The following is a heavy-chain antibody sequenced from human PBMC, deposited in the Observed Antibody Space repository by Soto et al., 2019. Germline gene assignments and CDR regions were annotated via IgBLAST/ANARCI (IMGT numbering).Heavy chain of an antibody. CDR1: GYTFTSYG. CDR3: ARPLFDSSGYLGVLDY. Sequence: QVQLLQSGAEVKKPGASVQVSCKASGYTFTSYGISWVRQAPGQGLEGMGWISAYNGNTNYAQKLQGRVTMPTDTSTSTAYMELRSLRSDDTVVYYCARPLFDSSGYLGVLDYWGQGTLVTVSS. D-gene: IGHD3-22*01. V-gene: IGHV1-18*01. CDR2: ISAYNGNT. J-gene: IGHJ4*02.